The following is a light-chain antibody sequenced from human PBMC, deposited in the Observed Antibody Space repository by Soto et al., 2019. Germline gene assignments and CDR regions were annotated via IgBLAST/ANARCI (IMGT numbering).Light chain of an antibody. V-gene: IGKV1-5*03. J-gene: IGKJ1*01. Sequence: IQMTQTPSTLSGSDGARVTITCRASQTISSWLAWYQQKPGKAPKLLIYKASTLKSGVPSRFSGSGSGTEFTLTISSLQPDDFATYYCQHYNIYSEAFGQGAMVDI. CDR1: QTISSW. CDR2: KAS. CDR3: QHYNIYSEA.